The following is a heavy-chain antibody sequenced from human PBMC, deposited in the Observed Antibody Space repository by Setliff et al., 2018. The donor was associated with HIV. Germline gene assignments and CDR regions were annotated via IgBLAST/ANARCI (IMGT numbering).Heavy chain of an antibody. V-gene: IGHV3-30*02. CDR1: GFTFSSYG. Sequence: AGSLRLSCAASGFTFSSYGMYRVRQSPGKGPEWMAFVRFDGDYEYYAESVKGRFTVSRDNSKNTLYLQMNNLRPEDTAMYYCAKSYTSAWYEGWFDPWGQGTLVTVSS. CDR2: VRFDGDYE. CDR3: AKSYTSAWYEGWFDP. J-gene: IGHJ5*02. D-gene: IGHD6-13*01.